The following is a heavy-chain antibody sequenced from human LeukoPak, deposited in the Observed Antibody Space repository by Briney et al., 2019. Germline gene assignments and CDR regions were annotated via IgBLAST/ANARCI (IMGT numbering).Heavy chain of an antibody. CDR3: AKDNVKVTTIRRVPHYMDV. V-gene: IGHV3-30*04. J-gene: IGHJ6*03. Sequence: GGSLRLSCAASGLTFSSYAMHWVRQAPGKGLEWVAVISHDGSNKYYADSVKGRFTISRDNSKNTLYLQMSSLTAEDTAVYYCAKDNVKVTTIRRVPHYMDVWGKGATVTISS. CDR2: ISHDGSNK. CDR1: GLTFSSYA. D-gene: IGHD5-12*01.